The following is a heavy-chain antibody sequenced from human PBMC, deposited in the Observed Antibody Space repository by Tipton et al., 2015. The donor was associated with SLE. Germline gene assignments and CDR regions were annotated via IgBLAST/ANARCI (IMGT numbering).Heavy chain of an antibody. CDR2: IYNDGAS. CDR1: GGSISSGDFH. V-gene: IGHV4-31*03. CDR3: ARLHPYGSGSLDADNGRDY. D-gene: IGHD3-10*01. J-gene: IGHJ4*02. Sequence: TLSLTCTVSGGSISSGDFHWSWIRQFPGKGLEWIGYIYNDGASYYNPSLHSRMTLSLDTSANQFSLNLRSVTAAYTAFYYCARLHPYGSGSLDADNGRDYWGQGTLVTVSS.